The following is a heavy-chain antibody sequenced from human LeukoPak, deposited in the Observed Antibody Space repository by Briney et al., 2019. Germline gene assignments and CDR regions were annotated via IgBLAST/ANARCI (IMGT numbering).Heavy chain of an antibody. D-gene: IGHD5-18*01. J-gene: IGHJ4*02. CDR1: GFTFGESA. CDR2: IRYDGSNK. V-gene: IGHV3-30*02. CDR3: ATTYSYGKTTDY. Sequence: SGRSLRLSCKTSGFTFGESAMSWVRQAPGKGLEWVAFIRYDGSNKYYADSVKGRFTISRDNSKNTLYLQMNSLRAEDTAVYYCATTYSYGKTTDYWGQGTLVTVSS.